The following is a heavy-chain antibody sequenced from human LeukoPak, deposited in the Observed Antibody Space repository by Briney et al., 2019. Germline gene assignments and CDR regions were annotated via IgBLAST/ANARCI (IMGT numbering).Heavy chain of an antibody. Sequence: GGSLRLSCVTSGFTFSSYGMHWVRQAPGKGLEWVAVIWYDGSNKYYADSVKGRFTISRDNSKNTLYLQMNSLRAEDTAVYYCARDAHSRLDYWGQGTLVTVSS. CDR1: GFTFSSYG. D-gene: IGHD6-13*01. CDR2: IWYDGSNK. CDR3: ARDAHSRLDY. J-gene: IGHJ4*02. V-gene: IGHV3-33*08.